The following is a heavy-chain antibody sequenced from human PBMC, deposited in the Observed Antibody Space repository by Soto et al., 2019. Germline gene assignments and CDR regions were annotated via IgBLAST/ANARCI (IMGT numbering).Heavy chain of an antibody. V-gene: IGHV1-69*08. Sequence: QVQLVQSGAEVKKPGSSVKVSCKASGGTFSSYTISWVRQAPGQGLEWMGRIIPILGIANYAQKFQGRVTITADKSTSTAYIELCSLRSEDTAVYYCARDASSTVTRNNNWCDPWGQGTLVTVSS. CDR2: IIPILGIA. CDR1: GGTFSSYT. D-gene: IGHD4-17*01. CDR3: ARDASSTVTRNNNWCDP. J-gene: IGHJ5*02.